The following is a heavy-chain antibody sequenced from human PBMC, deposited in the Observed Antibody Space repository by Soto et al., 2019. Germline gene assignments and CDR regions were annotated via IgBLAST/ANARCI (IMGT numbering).Heavy chain of an antibody. CDR2: ITSSSTI. J-gene: IGHJ5*02. CDR3: AKGSSWFDP. V-gene: IGHV3-48*01. CDR1: GFTFSTYS. Sequence: GGSLRLSCAASGFTFSTYSMNWVRQAPGKGLEWVSYITSSSTIYYADSVKGRFTISRDNSKNTLYLQMNSLRPEDTAVYYCAKGSSWFDPWGQGTLVTVSS.